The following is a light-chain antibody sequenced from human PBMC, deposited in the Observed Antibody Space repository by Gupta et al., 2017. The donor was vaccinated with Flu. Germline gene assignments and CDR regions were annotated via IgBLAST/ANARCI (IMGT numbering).Light chain of an antibody. CDR1: QSVSTN. CDR2: DAS. CDR3: QQDDDWPS. V-gene: IGKV3-15*01. Sequence: SPATLSVSPGERATRSCRASQSVSTNLDWYQQKPGQAPRLLIHDASTRATDVPDRFFGSGSGTEFSLTSSSGQSEDFALYGGQQDDDWPSFGGGTTVGIK. J-gene: IGKJ4*01.